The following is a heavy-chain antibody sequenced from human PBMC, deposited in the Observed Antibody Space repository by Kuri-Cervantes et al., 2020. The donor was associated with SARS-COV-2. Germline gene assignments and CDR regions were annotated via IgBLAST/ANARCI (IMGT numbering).Heavy chain of an antibody. J-gene: IGHJ4*02. Sequence: ASVKVSCKASGYTFTTYGISWVRQAPGQGLEWMGWISAYNGNTNSAQKLQGRVTMTTDTSTNTAYMELSSLRSEDTAVYYCAGGGGYDFLWGSFYWGQGTLVTVSS. CDR1: GYTFTTYG. CDR3: AGGGGYDFLWGSFY. D-gene: IGHD3-16*01. CDR2: ISAYNGNT. V-gene: IGHV1-18*01.